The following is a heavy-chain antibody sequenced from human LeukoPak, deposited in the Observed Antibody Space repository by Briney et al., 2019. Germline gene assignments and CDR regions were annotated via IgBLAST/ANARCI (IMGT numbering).Heavy chain of an antibody. J-gene: IGHJ5*02. Sequence: SETLSLTCTVSGGSISSSSYYWGWIRQPPGKGLEWIGSIYYSGSAYYNPSLKSRVTISVDTSKNQFSLKLSSVTAADTAIYYCATETWLTTEGLDPWGQGTRVTVSS. V-gene: IGHV4-39*01. CDR3: ATETWLTTEGLDP. D-gene: IGHD6-19*01. CDR2: IYYSGSA. CDR1: GGSISSSSYY.